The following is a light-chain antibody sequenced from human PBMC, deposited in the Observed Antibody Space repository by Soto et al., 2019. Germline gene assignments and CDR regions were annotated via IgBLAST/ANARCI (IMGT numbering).Light chain of an antibody. V-gene: IGKV1-8*01. CDR2: AAS. CDR1: QGISSY. J-gene: IGKJ4*01. Sequence: ALRMTQSPSALSASTGDRVTITCRASQGISSYLAWYQQNPGKAPKLLIYAASTLQSGVPSRFSGSRSGKDFTLTISCLQSEDFATYYCQLYYSYPLTFCGGTKVEIK. CDR3: QLYYSYPLT.